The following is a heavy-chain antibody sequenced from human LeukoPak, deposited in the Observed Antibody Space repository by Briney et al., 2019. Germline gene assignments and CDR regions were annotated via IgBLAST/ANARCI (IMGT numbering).Heavy chain of an antibody. Sequence: PGRSLRLSCAASGFTFTSHPMHWVRQAPGKGLEWVAVVSDDGTNKYYADSLKGRFTISRDNSKNTLYLQMNSLRAEDTAVYYCAIQPRGHFDYWGQGTLVTVSS. D-gene: IGHD5-18*01. CDR3: AIQPRGHFDY. V-gene: IGHV3-30*14. CDR2: VSDDGTNK. J-gene: IGHJ4*02. CDR1: GFTFTSHP.